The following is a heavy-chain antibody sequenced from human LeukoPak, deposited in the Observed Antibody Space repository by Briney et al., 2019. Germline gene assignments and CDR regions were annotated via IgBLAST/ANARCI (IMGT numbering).Heavy chain of an antibody. Sequence: GASVKVSCKASGYTFTSYGISWVRQAPGQGLKWMGWISAYNGNTNYAQKLQGRVTMTTDTSTSTAYMELRSLRSGDTAVHYCARENIGYSGSWYWFDPWGQGTLVTVSS. CDR1: GYTFTSYG. J-gene: IGHJ5*02. CDR3: ARENIGYSGSWYWFDP. D-gene: IGHD6-13*01. V-gene: IGHV1-18*01. CDR2: ISAYNGNT.